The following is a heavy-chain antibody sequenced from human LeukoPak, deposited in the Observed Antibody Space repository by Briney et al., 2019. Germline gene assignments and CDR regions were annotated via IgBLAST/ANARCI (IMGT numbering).Heavy chain of an antibody. Sequence: AAVKVSCKVSGYTLTELSMRWVRLAPGKGLEWMGVFYLEDGETIYAQKFQRRVTMTEDTSTDTAYIELKSLRSEDTDVYNCATVSSSSTVTTLDYYHYYMDVWGKGTTVTVSS. D-gene: IGHD4-11*01. CDR2: FYLEDGET. J-gene: IGHJ6*03. CDR1: GYTLTELS. CDR3: ATVSSSSTVTTLDYYHYYMDV. V-gene: IGHV1-24*01.